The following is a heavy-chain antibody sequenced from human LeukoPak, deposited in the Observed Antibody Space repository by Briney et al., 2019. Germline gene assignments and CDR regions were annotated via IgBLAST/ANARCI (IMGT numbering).Heavy chain of an antibody. CDR1: GYTFTSYY. V-gene: IGHV1-46*01. CDR2: INPSGGST. CDR3: ARAIAVAGTLTRTFDY. D-gene: IGHD6-19*01. Sequence: ASVKVSCEASGYTFTSYYMHWVRQAPGQGLEWMGIINPSGGSTSYAQKFQGRVTMTRDTSTSTVYMELSSLRSEDTAVYYCARAIAVAGTLTRTFDYWGQGTLVTVSS. J-gene: IGHJ4*02.